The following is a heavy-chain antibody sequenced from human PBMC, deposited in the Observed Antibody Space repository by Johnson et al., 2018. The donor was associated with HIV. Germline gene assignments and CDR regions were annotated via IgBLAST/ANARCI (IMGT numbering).Heavy chain of an antibody. CDR2: VYSGGST. Sequence: VQLMESGGGLVQPGGSLRLSCVTSGFTVSSNYMSWVRQAPEKGLEWVSIVYSGGSTYYADSVKGRFTISRDNSKNTLFLQMNSLRVDDTAVYYCVRDGDYDILPLGDAFDIWGQGTMVTVSS. D-gene: IGHD3-9*01. V-gene: IGHV3-66*01. CDR3: VRDGDYDILPLGDAFDI. J-gene: IGHJ3*02. CDR1: GFTVSSNY.